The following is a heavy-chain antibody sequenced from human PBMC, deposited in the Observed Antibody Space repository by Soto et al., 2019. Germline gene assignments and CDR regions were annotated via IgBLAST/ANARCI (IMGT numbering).Heavy chain of an antibody. CDR2: ISGSGGST. Sequence: QPGGSLRLSCAASGFTFSSYAMSWVRQGPGKGLEWVSAISGSGGSTYYADSVKGRFTISRDNSKNTLSLQMNSLRAEDTAVYYCAKGYGRKDYYGVDVWGQGTTVTVSS. J-gene: IGHJ6*02. V-gene: IGHV3-23*01. CDR1: GFTFSSYA. D-gene: IGHD5-12*01. CDR3: AKGYGRKDYYGVDV.